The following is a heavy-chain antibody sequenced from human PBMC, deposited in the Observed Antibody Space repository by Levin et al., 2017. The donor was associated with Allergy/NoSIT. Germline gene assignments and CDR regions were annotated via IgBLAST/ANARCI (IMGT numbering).Heavy chain of an antibody. Sequence: ISCKASGGTFSSYAISWVRQAPGQGLEWMGGIIPIFGTANYAQKFQGRVTITADESTSTAYMELSSLRSEDTAVYYCARVNTAMVTYYYGMDVWGQGTTVTVSS. D-gene: IGHD5-18*01. CDR3: ARVNTAMVTYYYGMDV. CDR2: IIPIFGTA. J-gene: IGHJ6*02. CDR1: GGTFSSYA. V-gene: IGHV1-69*01.